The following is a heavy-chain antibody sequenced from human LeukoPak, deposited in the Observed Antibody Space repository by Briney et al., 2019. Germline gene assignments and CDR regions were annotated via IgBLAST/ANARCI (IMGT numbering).Heavy chain of an antibody. J-gene: IGHJ4*02. CDR1: GFTFSSYS. D-gene: IGHD3-10*01. CDR3: AREDRYYYGSGSLDYFDY. CDR2: ISSSSSYI. Sequence: PGGSLRLSCAASGFTFSSYSMNWVRQAPGKGLEWVSSISSSSSYIYYADSVKRRFTISRDNAKNSLYLQMNSLRAEDTAVYYCAREDRYYYGSGSLDYFDYWGQGTLVTVSS. V-gene: IGHV3-21*01.